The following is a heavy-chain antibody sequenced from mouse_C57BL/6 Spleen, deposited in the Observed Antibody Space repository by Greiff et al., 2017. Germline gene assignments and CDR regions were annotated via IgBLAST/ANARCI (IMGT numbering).Heavy chain of an antibody. D-gene: IGHD1-1*01. CDR3: AREGSSYHYFDY. CDR1: GFTFSSYA. V-gene: IGHV5-4*01. Sequence: EVKLVESGGGLVKPGGSLKLSCAASGFTFSSYAMSWVRQTPEKRLEWVATISDGGSYTYYPDNVKGRFTISRDNAKNNLYLQMSHLKSEDTAMYHCAREGSSYHYFDYWGQGTTLTVSS. CDR2: ISDGGSYT. J-gene: IGHJ2*01.